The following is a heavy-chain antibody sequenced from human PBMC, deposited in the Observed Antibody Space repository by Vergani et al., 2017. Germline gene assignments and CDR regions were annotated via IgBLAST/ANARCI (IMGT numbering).Heavy chain of an antibody. V-gene: IGHV4-4*07. CDR1: GGSISSYY. CDR2: IYTSAST. CDR3: ARIGTYYYDSSGYYPPGSDAFDI. D-gene: IGHD3-22*01. Sequence: QVQLQESGPGLVKPSETLSLTCTVSGGSISSYYWSWIRQPAGKGLEWIGRIYTSASTNYNPSLKSRVTMSVDTSKNQFSLKLSSVTAADTAVYYCARIGTYYYDSSGYYPPGSDAFDIWGQGTMVTVSS. J-gene: IGHJ3*02.